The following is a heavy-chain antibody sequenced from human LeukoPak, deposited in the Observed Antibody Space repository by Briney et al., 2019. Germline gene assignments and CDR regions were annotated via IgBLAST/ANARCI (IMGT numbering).Heavy chain of an antibody. CDR1: GGTFSSYA. CDR3: ARDRRGRIAVAGTHWFDP. D-gene: IGHD6-19*01. Sequence: GSSVKVSCEASGGTFSSYAISWVRQAPGQGLEWMGGIIPIFGTANYAQKFQGRVTITADESTSTAYMELSSLRSEDTAVYYCARDRRGRIAVAGTHWFDPWGQGTLVTVSS. V-gene: IGHV1-69*01. J-gene: IGHJ5*02. CDR2: IIPIFGTA.